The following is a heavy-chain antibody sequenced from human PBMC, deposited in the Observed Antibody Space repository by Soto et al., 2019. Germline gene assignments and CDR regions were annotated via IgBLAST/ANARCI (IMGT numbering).Heavy chain of an antibody. V-gene: IGHV1-8*01. Sequence: SLRVYCTGSGYTFTSYEINWVRQKTGQGLEWMGWMNPNSGNTGYAQKFQGRVTMTRNTSISTAYMELSSLRSEDTAVYYCARVYKAAGQDYYYYYGMDVWGQGTTVPVSS. CDR1: GYTFTSYE. J-gene: IGHJ6*02. CDR2: MNPNSGNT. D-gene: IGHD6-13*01. CDR3: ARVYKAAGQDYYYYYGMDV.